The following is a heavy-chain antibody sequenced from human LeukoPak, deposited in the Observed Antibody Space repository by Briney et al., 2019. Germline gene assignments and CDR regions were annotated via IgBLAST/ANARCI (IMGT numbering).Heavy chain of an antibody. Sequence: PGGSLRLSCSASGFSFGDYDMNWIRQAPGKGLEWVAYIRNDGSTIYDADSVRGRFTISRDNAEKSLYLQMNSLRAEDTAVYYCAREGRGYYGDFDFWGQGTLVTVSS. CDR3: AREGRGYYGDFDF. V-gene: IGHV3-11*01. CDR1: GFSFGDYD. J-gene: IGHJ4*02. CDR2: IRNDGSTI. D-gene: IGHD3-22*01.